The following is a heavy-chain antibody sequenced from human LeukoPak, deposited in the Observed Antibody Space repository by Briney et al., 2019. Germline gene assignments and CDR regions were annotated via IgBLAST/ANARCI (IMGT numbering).Heavy chain of an antibody. CDR3: ARHHRYSRGGHYFDY. D-gene: IGHD6-19*01. J-gene: IGHJ4*02. CDR1: GYGFSTYW. CDR2: IYPGDSDT. V-gene: IGHV5-51*01. Sequence: GDSLKISCQGSGYGFSTYWIAWVRQMPGKGLEWMGIIYPGDSDTSYSSSFQGQITISADKSISTAYLQWNSLQASDTAIYYCARHHRYSRGGHYFDYWGQGTLVTVSS.